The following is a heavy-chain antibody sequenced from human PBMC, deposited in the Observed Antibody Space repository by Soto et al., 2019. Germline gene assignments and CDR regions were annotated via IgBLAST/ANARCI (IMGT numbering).Heavy chain of an antibody. CDR2: INPNSGNT. CDR3: ARSPPRVEKNNYAGGWFDP. Sequence: QVQLVQSGAEVKKPGASVKVSCKASGYPFTKYDINWVRQATGQGLEWMGWINPNSGNTGYSQKCQGRVTMTRNTSISTAYMELSSLRFDDTAVYYCARSPPRVEKNNYAGGWFDPWGQGTLVTVSS. V-gene: IGHV1-8*01. J-gene: IGHJ5*02. CDR1: GYPFTKYD. D-gene: IGHD4-4*01.